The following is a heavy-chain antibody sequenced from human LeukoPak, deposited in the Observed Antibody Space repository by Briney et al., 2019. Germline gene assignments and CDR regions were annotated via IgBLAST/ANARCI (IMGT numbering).Heavy chain of an antibody. CDR3: ARHINFGY. CDR2: ISGDGDST. V-gene: IGHV3-43*02. J-gene: IGHJ4*02. CDR1: GFYFDDYA. D-gene: IGHD2-21*01. Sequence: GGSLRLSCAASGFYFDDYALHWVRQAPGKGLEWVSLISGDGDSTFYADSVKGRFTIPRDNSENSLYLEMNSLRTEDTALYNCARHINFGYWGQGALVTVSS.